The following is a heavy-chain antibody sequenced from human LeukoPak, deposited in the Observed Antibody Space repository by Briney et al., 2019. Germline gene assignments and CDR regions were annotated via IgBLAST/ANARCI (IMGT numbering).Heavy chain of an antibody. J-gene: IGHJ4*02. Sequence: SETLSLTCKVSGASINSYYWSWIRQPPGKGLEWIGYIYYSGSTNYNPSLKSRVTISVDTSKKRFSLKLSSVTAADTAVYYCASTRGYSGYEFDYWGQGTLVTVSS. CDR3: ASTRGYSGYEFDY. V-gene: IGHV4-59*01. CDR2: IYYSGST. CDR1: GASINSYY. D-gene: IGHD5-12*01.